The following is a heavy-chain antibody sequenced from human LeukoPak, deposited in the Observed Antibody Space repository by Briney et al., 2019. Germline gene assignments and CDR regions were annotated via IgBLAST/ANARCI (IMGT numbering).Heavy chain of an antibody. D-gene: IGHD6-6*01. CDR2: IYHSGST. V-gene: IGHV4-30-2*01. CDR3: ARGVPSSIAARHLDY. J-gene: IGHJ4*02. Sequence: PSETLSLTCAVSGGSISSGGYSWSWIRQPPGKGLEWIGYIYHSGSTYYNPSLKSRVTISVDRSKNQFSLKLSSVTAADTAVYYCARGVPSSIAARHLDYWGQGTLVTVSS. CDR1: GGSISSGGYS.